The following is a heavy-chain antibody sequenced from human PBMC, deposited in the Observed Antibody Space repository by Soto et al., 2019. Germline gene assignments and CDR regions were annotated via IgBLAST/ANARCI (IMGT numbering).Heavy chain of an antibody. J-gene: IGHJ6*02. D-gene: IGHD5-12*01. CDR3: TKGGYDLIYYFGMDV. Sequence: EVQLIESGGGWVQPGTSLRVSCAASGFTFHEYAMHWVRQAPGKGLEWVSGISSDGDTIAYADYVQGRFTVFRDNAKNALYLQMNSLRAQDTALYYCTKGGYDLIYYFGMDVCGQGTTVTVSS. CDR2: ISSDGDTI. V-gene: IGHV3-9*01. CDR1: GFTFHEYA.